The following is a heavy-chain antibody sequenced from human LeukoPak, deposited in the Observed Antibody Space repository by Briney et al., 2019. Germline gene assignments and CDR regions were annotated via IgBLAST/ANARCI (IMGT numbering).Heavy chain of an antibody. CDR2: IHNSVT. CDR1: GGSITSYY. CDR3: ARYGGYYFDY. Sequence: SETLSLTCAVSGGSITSYYWSWVRQPPGKGLEWIGYIHNSVTNSKPSLKSRVTISVDTSKNQSSLKLSSVTAADTAVYYCARYGGYYFDYWGQGTLVTVSS. V-gene: IGHV4-59*08. J-gene: IGHJ4*02. D-gene: IGHD3-16*01.